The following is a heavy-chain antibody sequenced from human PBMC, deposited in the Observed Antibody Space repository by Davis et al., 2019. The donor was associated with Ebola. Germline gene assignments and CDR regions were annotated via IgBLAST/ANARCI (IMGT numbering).Heavy chain of an antibody. D-gene: IGHD6-19*01. Sequence: MPSETLSLTCTVSGGSISSSSYYWGWIRQPPGKGLEWIGYIYYSGSTNYNPSLKSRVTISVDTSKNQFSLKLSSVTAADTAVYYCARGIRGGWYSFWFDPWGQGTLVTVSS. V-gene: IGHV4-61*05. J-gene: IGHJ5*02. CDR3: ARGIRGGWYSFWFDP. CDR1: GGSISSSSYY. CDR2: IYYSGST.